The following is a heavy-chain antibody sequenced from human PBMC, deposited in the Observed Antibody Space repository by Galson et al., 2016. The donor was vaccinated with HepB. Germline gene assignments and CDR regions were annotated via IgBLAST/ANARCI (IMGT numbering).Heavy chain of an antibody. J-gene: IGHJ4*02. CDR3: ARTLSDYDFWSGFYD. D-gene: IGHD3-3*01. Sequence: PALVKPTQTLTLTCTFSGFSLSTSGMCVNWIRQPPGKALEWLARIDWNDNKYYSTSLRTRLTISKDTSKKQVVLTMTNMDPVDTATFYCARTLSDYDFWSGFYDWGQGTLVTVSS. CDR2: IDWNDNK. CDR1: GFSLSTSGMC. V-gene: IGHV2-70*11.